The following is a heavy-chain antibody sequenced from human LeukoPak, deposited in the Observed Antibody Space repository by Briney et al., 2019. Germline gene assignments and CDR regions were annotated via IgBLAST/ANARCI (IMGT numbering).Heavy chain of an antibody. J-gene: IGHJ4*02. CDR3: AKAPYFSGSSLDY. V-gene: IGHV3-9*01. Sequence: PGGSLRLFCAASGFRFADYAMHWVRQAPGKGLEWVSGISWNSGSVSYADSVKGRFTISRDNANNSLYLQMNSLRGEDTALYYCAKAPYFSGSSLDYWGQGSLVTVSS. CDR1: GFRFADYA. D-gene: IGHD1-26*01. CDR2: ISWNSGSV.